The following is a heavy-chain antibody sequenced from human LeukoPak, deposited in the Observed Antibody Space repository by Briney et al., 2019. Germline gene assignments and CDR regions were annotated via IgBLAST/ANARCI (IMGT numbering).Heavy chain of an antibody. D-gene: IGHD6-19*01. CDR2: IWYDGSNK. J-gene: IGHJ5*02. CDR1: GFTFSSYG. Sequence: GRSLRLSCAASGFTFSSYGMHWVRQAPGKGLEWVAVIWYDGSNKYYADSVKGRFTISRDNSKNTLYLQMNSLRVEDTAVYYCARLTVSGQLDHWGQGTLVTVSS. V-gene: IGHV3-33*01. CDR3: ARLTVSGQLDH.